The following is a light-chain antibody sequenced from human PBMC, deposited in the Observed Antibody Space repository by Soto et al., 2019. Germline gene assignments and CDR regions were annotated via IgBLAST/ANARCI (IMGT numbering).Light chain of an antibody. J-gene: IGKJ1*01. CDR2: DAS. V-gene: IGKV1-5*01. CDR1: QNINSW. Sequence: DIQMTQSPSTLSASVGDRVTITCRASQNINSWLAWYQQKPGKAPNLLIYDASTLESGVPSRFSGSGSGTEFTLTISSLQPEEFATDYCQQFHSFSRKFGQGTKVEVK. CDR3: QQFHSFSRK.